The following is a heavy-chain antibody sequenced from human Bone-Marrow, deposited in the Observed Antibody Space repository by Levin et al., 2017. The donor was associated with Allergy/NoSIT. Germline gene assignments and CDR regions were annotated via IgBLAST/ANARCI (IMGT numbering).Heavy chain of an antibody. J-gene: IGHJ4*02. D-gene: IGHD4-17*01. CDR3: ARHTTVTTDYFDS. V-gene: IGHV4-39*01. CDR1: GDSLTSTSYY. Sequence: SETLSLTCTVSGDSLTSTSYYWGWIRQAPGKGLEWIGSISYSGSPYYSPSLMSRVTMSVDTSKNQFSLRLSSVTAADPAVYFCARHTTVTTDYFDSWGQGTLVTVSS. CDR2: ISYSGSP.